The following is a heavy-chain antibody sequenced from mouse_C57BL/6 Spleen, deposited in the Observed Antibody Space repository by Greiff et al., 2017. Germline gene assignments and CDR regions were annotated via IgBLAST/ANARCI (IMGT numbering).Heavy chain of an antibody. V-gene: IGHV1-54*01. CDR3: ARGGSSWYFDV. J-gene: IGHJ1*03. CDR1: GYAFTNYL. CDR2: INPGSGGT. D-gene: IGHD1-1*01. Sequence: QVQLQQSGAELVRPGTSVKVSCKASGYAFTNYLIEWVKQRPGQGLEWIGVINPGSGGTNYNEKFKGKATLTADKSSSTAYMQLSSLTSEDSAVYFCARGGSSWYFDVGGTGTTVTVSS.